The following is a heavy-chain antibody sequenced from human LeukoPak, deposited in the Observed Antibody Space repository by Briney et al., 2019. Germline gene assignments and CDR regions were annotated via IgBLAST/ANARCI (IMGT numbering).Heavy chain of an antibody. J-gene: IGHJ1*01. Sequence: GGSLRLSCAASGFTFSSSAMSWVRQAPGKGLEWVSAISGSGGSTYYADSVKGRFTISRDNSKNTLYLQMNSLRAEDTAVYYCAIRPPGYSSSWYSKGEYFQHWGQGTLVTVSS. CDR1: GFTFSSSA. V-gene: IGHV3-23*01. CDR2: ISGSGGST. CDR3: AIRPPGYSSSWYSKGEYFQH. D-gene: IGHD6-13*01.